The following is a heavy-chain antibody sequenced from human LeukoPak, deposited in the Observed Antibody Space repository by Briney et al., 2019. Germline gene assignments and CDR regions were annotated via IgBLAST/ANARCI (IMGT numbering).Heavy chain of an antibody. Sequence: SETLSLTCTVSGGSISSSSYYWGWIRQPPGKGLEWIGSIYYSGSTYYNPSLKSRVTISVDTSKNQFSLKLSSVTAADTAAYYCATIVPAASFNYWGQGTLVTVSS. J-gene: IGHJ4*02. D-gene: IGHD2-2*01. CDR2: IYYSGST. CDR1: GGSISSSSYY. V-gene: IGHV4-39*07. CDR3: ATIVPAASFNY.